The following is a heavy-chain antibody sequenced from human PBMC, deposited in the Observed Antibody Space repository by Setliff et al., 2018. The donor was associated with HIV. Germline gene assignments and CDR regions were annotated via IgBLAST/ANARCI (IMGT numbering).Heavy chain of an antibody. CDR2: ISAYNGNT. V-gene: IGHV1-18*01. D-gene: IGHD6-19*01. Sequence: ASVKVSCKASGYTFTSYGISWVRQAPGQGLEWMGWISAYNGNTNYAQKLQGRVTMTTDTSTSTAYMELRSLRSEDTAVYYCASAPQYSSGWYGRAFDYWGQGTLVTVSS. CDR3: ASAPQYSSGWYGRAFDY. CDR1: GYTFTSYG. J-gene: IGHJ4*02.